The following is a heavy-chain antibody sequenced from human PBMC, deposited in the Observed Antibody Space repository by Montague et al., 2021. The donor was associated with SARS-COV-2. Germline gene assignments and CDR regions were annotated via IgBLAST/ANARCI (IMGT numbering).Heavy chain of an antibody. V-gene: IGHV4-39*01. CDR3: ARIRYYGGNSGFQGLVDY. J-gene: IGHJ4*02. CDR1: GGSICSSSYH. Sequence: SETLSLTCIVSGGSICSSSYHWGWIRQPPGKGLEWIGTIYYSGSNISVDTSKNPFSLKLSSVTAADTAVYYCARIRYYGGNSGFQGLVDYWGQGALVTVSS. D-gene: IGHD4-23*01. CDR2: IYYSG.